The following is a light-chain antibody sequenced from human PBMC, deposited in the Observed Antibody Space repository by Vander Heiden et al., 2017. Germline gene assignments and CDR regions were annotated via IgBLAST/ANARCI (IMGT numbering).Light chain of an antibody. CDR1: QSISSY. CDR2: AAS. J-gene: IGKJ3*01. Sequence: DIQMTQSPSSLSASVGDRVTITCRASQSISSYLNWYQQKPGKAPQLLIYAASSLQSGVPSRFSGSGSGTDFTLTISSLQPEDFATYYCQQSYSTPPAFGHGTKVDIK. CDR3: QQSYSTPPA. V-gene: IGKV1-39*01.